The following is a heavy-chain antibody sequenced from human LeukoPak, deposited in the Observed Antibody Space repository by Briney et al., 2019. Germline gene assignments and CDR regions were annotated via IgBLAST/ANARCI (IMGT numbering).Heavy chain of an antibody. CDR2: INAGNGNT. Sequence: GASVKVSCTASGYTFTSYAMHWVRQAPGQRLEWMGWINAGNGNTKYSQKFQGRVTITRDTSASTAYMELSSLRSEDTAVYYCARDYSSSSGWFDPWGQGTLVTVSS. J-gene: IGHJ5*02. D-gene: IGHD6-13*01. CDR3: ARDYSSSSGWFDP. V-gene: IGHV1-3*01. CDR1: GYTFTSYA.